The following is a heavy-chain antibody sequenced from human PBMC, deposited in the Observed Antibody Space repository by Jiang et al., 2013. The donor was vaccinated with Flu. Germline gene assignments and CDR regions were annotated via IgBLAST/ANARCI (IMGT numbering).Heavy chain of an antibody. CDR1: GFTFSSYG. V-gene: IGHV1-2*02. J-gene: IGHJ3*02. D-gene: IGHD1-1*01. Sequence: GAEVKKPGASVKVSCKTSGFTFSSYGFSWVRQAPGQGLEWMGWINPNGGGANYAQKFQGRVTMTRDTSISTAYMELYRLRFDDTAVYYCTRGRYPPAFDIWGQGTMVTVSS. CDR3: TRGRYPPAFDI. CDR2: INPNGGGA.